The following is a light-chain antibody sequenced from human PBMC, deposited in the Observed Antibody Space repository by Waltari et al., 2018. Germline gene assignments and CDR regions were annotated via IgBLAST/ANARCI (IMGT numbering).Light chain of an antibody. CDR2: ANT. V-gene: IGLV1-47*02. CDR3: AAWDDSLSSYV. J-gene: IGLJ1*01. CDR1: GSNIGSNY. Sequence: QSVLAQPPSASGTPGQRITIPCSGSGSNIGSNYVYWYQQLPGTAPNLLIFANTRRPSAVPDRFSASKAGSSASLAINGGRSDDEADYHCAAWDDSLSSYVFGSGTKVTVL.